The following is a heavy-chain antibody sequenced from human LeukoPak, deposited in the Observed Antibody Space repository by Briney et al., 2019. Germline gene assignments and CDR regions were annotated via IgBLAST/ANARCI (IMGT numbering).Heavy chain of an antibody. J-gene: IGHJ4*02. D-gene: IGHD1-26*01. CDR2: ISGSGGTT. CDR3: AKSGVFTIEGN. Sequence: GGSLRLSCPASGFTFTSYAISWVRQAPGKGLEWVSAISGSGGTTYYADSVKGRFTISRDNSKNTLYLQMNSLRAEDTAVYYCAKSGVFTIEGNWGQGTLVTVSS. V-gene: IGHV3-23*01. CDR1: GFTFTSYA.